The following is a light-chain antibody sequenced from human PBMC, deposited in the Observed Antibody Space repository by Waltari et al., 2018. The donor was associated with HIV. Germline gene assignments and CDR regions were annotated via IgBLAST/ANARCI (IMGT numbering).Light chain of an antibody. V-gene: IGLV2-23*02. CDR1: SSAVGSYNY. CDR2: DVS. J-gene: IGLJ1*01. Sequence: QSALTQPASVSGFPGQSITISCTGSSSAVGSYNYVSWYQQHPGKAPKLLIYDVSKRTSGVSNRFSGSKSGNTASLTISGLQAEDEADYYCCSYAGSNTYLFGTGTEVTVL. CDR3: CSYAGSNTYL.